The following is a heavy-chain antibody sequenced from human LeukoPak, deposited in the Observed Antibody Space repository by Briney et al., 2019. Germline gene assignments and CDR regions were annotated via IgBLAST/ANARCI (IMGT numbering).Heavy chain of an antibody. CDR3: V. Sequence: SETLSLTCTVSGGSISSSSYYWSWIRQPAGKGLEWIGRIYSSGSTNYNPSLKSRVTISVDTSKNQFSLNRISVTAADTAYYMDVWGKRTTVTGSS. V-gene: IGHV4-61*02. CDR2: IYSSGST. J-gene: IGHJ6*03. CDR1: GGSISSSSYY.